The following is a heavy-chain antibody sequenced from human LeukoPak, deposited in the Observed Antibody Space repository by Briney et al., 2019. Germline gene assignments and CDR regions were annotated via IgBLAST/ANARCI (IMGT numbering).Heavy chain of an antibody. V-gene: IGHV4-59*13. CDR3: ARQVYSSSWSYYFEY. CDR1: GASINSYY. Sequence: SETLSLTCSVSGASINSYYWNWIRQSPGKGLEWLGNIHYRGTTNYNPSLKSRVTLSLDSSKSQFALKVTSVTAADTAVYYCARQVYSSSWSYYFEYWGQGTLVTVSS. J-gene: IGHJ4*02. CDR2: IHYRGTT. D-gene: IGHD6-13*01.